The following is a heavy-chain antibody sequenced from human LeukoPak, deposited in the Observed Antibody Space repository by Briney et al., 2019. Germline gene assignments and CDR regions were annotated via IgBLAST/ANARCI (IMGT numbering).Heavy chain of an antibody. CDR3: ARGATAMVSFYFDY. Sequence: PGGSLRLSCAASGFTFSNYGMHWVRRAPGKGLEWVAFIQYDGNNKYYADSVKGRFTISRDNSKNTLYLQMNSLSPEDTAVYYCARGATAMVSFYFDYWGQGTLVTVSS. CDR2: IQYDGNNK. D-gene: IGHD5-18*01. CDR1: GFTFSNYG. J-gene: IGHJ4*02. V-gene: IGHV3-30*02.